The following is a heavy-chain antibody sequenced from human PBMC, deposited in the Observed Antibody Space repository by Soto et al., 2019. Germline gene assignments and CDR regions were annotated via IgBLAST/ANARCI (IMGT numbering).Heavy chain of an antibody. J-gene: IGHJ3*02. D-gene: IGHD6-13*01. CDR3: ASLYSSSWYIAFDI. CDR2: INHSGST. CDR1: GGSFSGYY. Sequence: QVQLQQWGAGLLKPSETLSLTCAVYGGSFSGYYWSWIRQPPGKGLEWLGEINHSGSTNYNPSLKSRVTISVDTSKNQFSLKLSSVTAADTAVYYCASLYSSSWYIAFDIWGQGTMVTVSS. V-gene: IGHV4-34*01.